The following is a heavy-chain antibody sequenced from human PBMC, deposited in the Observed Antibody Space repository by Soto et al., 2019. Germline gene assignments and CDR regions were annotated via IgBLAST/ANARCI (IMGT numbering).Heavy chain of an antibody. CDR2: IIPIFGTA. CDR3: ASTGDYYDSSGYYPPLDAFDI. CDR1: GGTFSSYA. Sequence: GASVKVSCKASGGTFSSYAISWVRQAPGQGLEWMGGIIPIFGTANYAQKFQGRVTITADESTSTAYMELSSLRSEDTAVYYCASTGDYYDSSGYYPPLDAFDIWGQGTMVTV. D-gene: IGHD3-22*01. J-gene: IGHJ3*02. V-gene: IGHV1-69*13.